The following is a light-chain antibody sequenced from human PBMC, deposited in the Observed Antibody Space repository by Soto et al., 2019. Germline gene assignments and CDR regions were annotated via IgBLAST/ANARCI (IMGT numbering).Light chain of an antibody. V-gene: IGKV1-9*01. CDR2: AAS. J-gene: IGKJ1*01. CDR3: QQLNSYPWT. CDR1: QGISSD. Sequence: IQLTQSPSSLSVSVGDRVTVTCRASQGISSDLAWYQQKPGKASKLLIYAASTLQSGVPSRFSGSGSGTDFTLTISSLQPEDFATYYCQQLNSYPWTFGQGTKVEIK.